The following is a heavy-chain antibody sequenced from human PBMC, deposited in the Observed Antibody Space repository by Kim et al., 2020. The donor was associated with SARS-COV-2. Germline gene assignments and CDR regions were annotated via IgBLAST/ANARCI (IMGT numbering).Heavy chain of an antibody. V-gene: IGHV4-59*01. D-gene: IGHD3-10*01. J-gene: IGHJ4*02. CDR1: GGSISSYY. CDR3: ARDGGFGEFVLDY. Sequence: SETLSLTCTVSGGSISSYYWSWIRQPPGKGLEWIGYIYYSGSTNYNPSLKSRVTISVDTSKNQFSLKLSSVTAADTAVYYCARDGGFGEFVLDYWGQGTLVTVSS. CDR2: IYYSGST.